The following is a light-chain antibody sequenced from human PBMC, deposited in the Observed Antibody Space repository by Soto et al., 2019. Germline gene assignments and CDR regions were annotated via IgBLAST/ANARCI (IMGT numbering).Light chain of an antibody. V-gene: IGKV3-11*01. CDR2: DAY. Sequence: EVVLTQSPVTLSLSPGERATLSCRASQSFRGLLAWYQQKPGQAPRLLIYDAYNKATGIPPRFSGSGSGTDFTLTIRSLEPEDSAVYYCQQPPMWPITFGQGTRLEIK. J-gene: IGKJ5*01. CDR3: QQPPMWPIT. CDR1: QSFRGL.